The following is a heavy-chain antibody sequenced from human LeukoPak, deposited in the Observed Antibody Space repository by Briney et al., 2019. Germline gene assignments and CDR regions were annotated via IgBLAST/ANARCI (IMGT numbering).Heavy chain of an antibody. D-gene: IGHD3-10*01. CDR1: GFTFSTYG. CDR2: IRYDGSNK. CDR3: AKDVTPPQLLWFGEKTLDAFDI. V-gene: IGHV3-30*02. Sequence: PGGSLRLSCAASGFTFSTYGMSWVRQAPGKGLEWVAFIRYDGSNKYYADSVKGRFTISRDNSKNTLYLQMNSLRAEDTAVYYCAKDVTPPQLLWFGEKTLDAFDIWGQGTMVTVSS. J-gene: IGHJ3*02.